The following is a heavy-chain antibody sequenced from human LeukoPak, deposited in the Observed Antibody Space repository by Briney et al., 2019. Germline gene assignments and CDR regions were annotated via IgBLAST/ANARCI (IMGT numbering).Heavy chain of an antibody. D-gene: IGHD3-3*01. CDR1: GFTFSSYA. Sequence: GGSLRLSCAASGFTFSSYAMSWVRQAPGKGLEWVSAISGSGGSTYYADSVKGRFTISRDNSKNTLYLQMNSLRAEDTAVYYCAKDGGYDLYYYYMDVWGKGTTVTVPS. V-gene: IGHV3-23*01. J-gene: IGHJ6*03. CDR3: AKDGGYDLYYYYMDV. CDR2: ISGSGGST.